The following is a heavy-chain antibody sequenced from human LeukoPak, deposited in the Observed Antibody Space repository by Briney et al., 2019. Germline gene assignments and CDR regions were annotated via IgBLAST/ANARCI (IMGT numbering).Heavy chain of an antibody. CDR1: GYTFTGYC. V-gene: IGHV1-2*02. CDR3: ARDRVVPAAMNFDP. J-gene: IGHJ5*02. D-gene: IGHD2-2*01. Sequence: ASVKVSCKASGYTFTGYCIHWVRQAPGQGLEWMGWINPNSGGTNYAQKFQGRVTMTRDTSISTAYMELTRLTSDDTAVYYCARDRVVPAAMNFDPWGQGTLVTVSS. CDR2: INPNSGGT.